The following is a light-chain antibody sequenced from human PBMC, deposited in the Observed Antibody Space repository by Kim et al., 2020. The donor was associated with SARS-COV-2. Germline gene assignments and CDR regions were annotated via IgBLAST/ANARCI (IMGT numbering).Light chain of an antibody. J-gene: IGLJ1*01. Sequence: GQSITISCTGTSRDVGTYNYVSGYQQHPGKAPKLMIYDVSERPSGVSNRFSGSKSGNTASLTISGLQAEDEADYYCSSYATSRSYVFGTGTKVTVL. CDR1: SRDVGTYNY. V-gene: IGLV2-14*04. CDR2: DVS. CDR3: SSYATSRSYV.